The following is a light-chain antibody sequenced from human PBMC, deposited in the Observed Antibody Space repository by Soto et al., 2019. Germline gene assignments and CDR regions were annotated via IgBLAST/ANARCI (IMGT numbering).Light chain of an antibody. CDR3: QQYKSYWT. J-gene: IGKJ1*01. CDR2: DAS. CDR1: QTISSW. Sequence: GDRVTITCRASQTISSWLAWYQQKPGKAPTLLIYDASTLERGVPSRFSGSGSGTEFTLTINSLQTDDFATYYCQQYKSYWTFGQGTKVDIK. V-gene: IGKV1-5*01.